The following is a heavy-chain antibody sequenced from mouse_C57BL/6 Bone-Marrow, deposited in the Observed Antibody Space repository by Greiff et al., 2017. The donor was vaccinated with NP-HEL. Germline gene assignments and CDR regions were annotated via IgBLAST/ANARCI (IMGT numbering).Heavy chain of an antibody. CDR1: GFNIKDDY. CDR3: TTRWLPDY. CDR2: IDPENGDT. V-gene: IGHV14-4*01. J-gene: IGHJ2*01. Sequence: VQLKQSGAELVRPGASVKLSCTASGFNIKDDYMHWVKQRPEQGLEWIGWIDPENGDTEYASKFQGKATITADTSSNTAYLQLSSLTSEDTAVYYCTTRWLPDYWGQGTTLTVSS. D-gene: IGHD2-2*01.